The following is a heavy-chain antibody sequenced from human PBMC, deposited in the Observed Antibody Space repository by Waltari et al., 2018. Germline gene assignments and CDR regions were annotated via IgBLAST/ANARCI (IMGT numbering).Heavy chain of an antibody. D-gene: IGHD3-22*01. J-gene: IGHJ4*02. V-gene: IGHV3-23*01. Sequence: EVQLLESGGDLVQPGGSLRPSCVASGFTFRGYAMAWVHQAPGEGLEWVSGMSCNGGGTYYADSVKGRFTISRHNAKNTVYLQMNSLGVEDTAIYFCTKRDYYDEKSFFPLFEYWGQGALVTVSS. CDR3: TKRDYYDEKSFFPLFEY. CDR1: GFTFRGYA. CDR2: MSCNGGGT.